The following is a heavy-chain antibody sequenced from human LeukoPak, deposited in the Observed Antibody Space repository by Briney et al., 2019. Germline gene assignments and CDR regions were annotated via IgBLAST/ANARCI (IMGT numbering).Heavy chain of an antibody. CDR1: GYTFTSYG. CDR3: ARNRGITMVRGVNGMDV. Sequence: ASVKVSCKASGYTFTSYGISWVRQAPGQGLEWMGWISAYNGNTNYAQKLQGRVTMTTDTSTSTAYMELRSLRSGDTAVYYCARNRGITMVRGVNGMDVWGQGTTVTVSS. CDR2: ISAYNGNT. J-gene: IGHJ6*02. V-gene: IGHV1-18*01. D-gene: IGHD3-10*01.